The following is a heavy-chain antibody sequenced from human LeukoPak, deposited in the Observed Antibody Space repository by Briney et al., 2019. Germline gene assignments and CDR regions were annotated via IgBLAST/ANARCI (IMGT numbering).Heavy chain of an antibody. J-gene: IGHJ5*02. V-gene: IGHV3-7*01. CDR1: GFTFSSHW. CDR2: IKQDGSEK. Sequence: GGSLRLSCAASGFTFSSHWMSWVRQAPGKGLEWVANIKQDGSEKYYVDSVKGRFTISRDNSKNTLYLQMNSLRAEDTAVYYCARESVAAYFDPWGQGTLVTVSS. CDR3: ARESVAAYFDP. D-gene: IGHD6-19*01.